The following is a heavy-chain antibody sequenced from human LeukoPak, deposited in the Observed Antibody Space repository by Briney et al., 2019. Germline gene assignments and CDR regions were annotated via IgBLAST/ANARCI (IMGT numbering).Heavy chain of an antibody. D-gene: IGHD6-19*01. V-gene: IGHV4-39*07. J-gene: IGHJ4*02. CDR2: IYYSGST. Sequence: PSEALSLTCTVSGGSISSSSYYWGWIRQPPGKGLEWIGSIYYSGSTYYNPSLKSRVTISVDTSKNQFSLKLSSVTAADTAVYYCAREGGEQWLVSYWGQGTLVTVSS. CDR1: GGSISSSSYY. CDR3: AREGGEQWLVSY.